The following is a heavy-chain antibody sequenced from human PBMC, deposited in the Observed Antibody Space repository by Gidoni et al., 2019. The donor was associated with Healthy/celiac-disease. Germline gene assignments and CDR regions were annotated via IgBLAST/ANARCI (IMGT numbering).Heavy chain of an antibody. J-gene: IGHJ6*02. D-gene: IGHD6-19*01. Sequence: QVTLKESGPVLVKPTETLTLTCTVSGFSLSNARMGVSWDPPPPRKGLGLVAHHFSNDEKSYSTSLKSRLTISKDTSKSQVVLTMTNMDPVDTATYYCARILRSSGWYSTYGMDVWGQGTTVTVSS. CDR2: HFSNDEK. CDR1: GFSLSNARMG. CDR3: ARILRSSGWYSTYGMDV. V-gene: IGHV2-26*01.